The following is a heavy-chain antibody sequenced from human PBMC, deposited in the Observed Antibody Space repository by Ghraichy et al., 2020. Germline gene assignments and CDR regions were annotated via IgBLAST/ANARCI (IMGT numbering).Heavy chain of an antibody. CDR2: TSHDGSDQ. V-gene: IGHV3-30*18. J-gene: IGHJ4*02. CDR3: AKVKHSYDSTGYHDY. Sequence: GESLNISCAASGFTFSSYGMHWVRQAPGKGLELVAVTSHDGSDQNYADSLKGRFTISRDNSKNTLFLQMNSLRPEDTAVYYCAKVKHSYDSTGYHDYWGQGALVTVSS. D-gene: IGHD3-22*01. CDR1: GFTFSSYG.